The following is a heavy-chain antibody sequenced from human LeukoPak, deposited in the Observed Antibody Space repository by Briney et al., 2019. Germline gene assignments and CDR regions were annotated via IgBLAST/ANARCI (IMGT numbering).Heavy chain of an antibody. V-gene: IGHV4-4*07. CDR2: IYSSGST. Sequence: SETLSLTCTVSAGSISSYYWSWIRQPAGKGLEWIGRIYSSGSTNYNPSLKSRVTMSLDTSNNQFSLKLSPVTAADTAVYYCARNWYFDLWGRGTLVTVSS. J-gene: IGHJ2*01. CDR1: AGSISSYY. CDR3: ARNWYFDL.